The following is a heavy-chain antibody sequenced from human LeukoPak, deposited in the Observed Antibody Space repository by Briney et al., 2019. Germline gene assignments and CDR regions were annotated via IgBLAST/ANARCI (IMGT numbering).Heavy chain of an antibody. V-gene: IGHV1-46*01. D-gene: IGHD3-22*01. CDR3: ARDLFPAIHYYDSCGYFDY. CDR1: GYTFTSYY. CDR2: INPSGGST. Sequence: ASVKVSCKASGYTFTSYYMHWVRQAPGQGLEWMGIINPSGGSTSYAQKFQGRVTMTRDTSTSTVYMELSSLRSEDTAVYYCARDLFPAIHYYDSCGYFDYWGQGTLVTVSS. J-gene: IGHJ4*02.